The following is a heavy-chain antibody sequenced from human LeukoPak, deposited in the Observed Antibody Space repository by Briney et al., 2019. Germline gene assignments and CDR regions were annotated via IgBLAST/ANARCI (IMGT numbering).Heavy chain of an antibody. D-gene: IGHD3-22*01. CDR2: IFGSGDTT. J-gene: IGHJ4*02. Sequence: PGGSLRLSCAASGFTFSSYAMNWVRQAPGKGLEWVSIIFGSGDTTYYADSVRGRFTVSRDNSKNSLYLQMNSLRAEDTAVYYCAREVDDSSGYGDYWGQGTLVTVSS. CDR3: AREVDDSSGYGDY. V-gene: IGHV3-23*01. CDR1: GFTFSSYA.